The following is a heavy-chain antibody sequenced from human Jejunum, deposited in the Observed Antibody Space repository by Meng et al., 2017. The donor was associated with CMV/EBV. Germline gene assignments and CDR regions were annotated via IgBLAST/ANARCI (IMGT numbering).Heavy chain of an antibody. J-gene: IGHJ5*02. CDR1: GGSISTGNDW. CDR3: ARADYHDSSGYLVS. V-gene: IGHV4-4*02. CDR2: IYHTGGT. Sequence: SGGSISTGNDWWSWVRQPPGKGLEWIGEIYHTGGTNYNPSLKNRVTISLDKSTNHFSPKLSSVTAADTAVYYCARADYHDSSGYLVSWGQGLLVTVSS. D-gene: IGHD3-22*01.